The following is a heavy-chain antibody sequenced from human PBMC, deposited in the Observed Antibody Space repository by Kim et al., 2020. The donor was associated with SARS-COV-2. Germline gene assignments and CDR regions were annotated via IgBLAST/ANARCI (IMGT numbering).Heavy chain of an antibody. V-gene: IGHV4-59*01. CDR3: ARGQKRAARVYYYGMDV. CDR2: IYYSGST. Sequence: SETLSLTCTVSGGSISSYYWSWIRQPPGKGLEWIGYIYYSGSTNYNPSLKSRVTISVDTSKNQFSLKLSSVTAADTAVYYCARGQKRAARVYYYGMDVWGQGTTVTVSS. D-gene: IGHD6-25*01. J-gene: IGHJ6*02. CDR1: GGSISSYY.